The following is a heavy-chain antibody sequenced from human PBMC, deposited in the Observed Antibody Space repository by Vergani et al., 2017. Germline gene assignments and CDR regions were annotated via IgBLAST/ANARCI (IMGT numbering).Heavy chain of an antibody. CDR3: AGPSGVAGVGGNLVYRDV. D-gene: IGHD6-19*01. V-gene: IGHV3-30*01. Sequence: QVQLVESGGGVVQPGRSLRLSCAASGFTFSSYAMHWVRQAPGKGLEWVAVISYDGGNKYYADSVKGRFTIPRDNSKNTLYLEMNSLRAEDTAVYYGAGPSGVAGVGGNLVYRDVWGKGTTVTV. J-gene: IGHJ6*03. CDR1: GFTFSSYA. CDR2: ISYDGGNK.